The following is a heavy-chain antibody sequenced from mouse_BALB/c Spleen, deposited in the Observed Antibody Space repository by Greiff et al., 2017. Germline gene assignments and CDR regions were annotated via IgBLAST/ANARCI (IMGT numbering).Heavy chain of an antibody. Sequence: QVQLKESGPGLVQPSQSLSITCTVSGFSLTSYGVHWVRQSPGKGLEWLGVIWSGGSTDYNAAFISRLSISKDNSKSQVFFKMNSLQANDTAIYYCAVYYGYDDYFAMDYWGQGTSVTVSS. CDR2: IWSGGST. D-gene: IGHD2-2*01. J-gene: IGHJ4*01. CDR3: AVYYGYDDYFAMDY. CDR1: GFSLTSYG. V-gene: IGHV2-2*02.